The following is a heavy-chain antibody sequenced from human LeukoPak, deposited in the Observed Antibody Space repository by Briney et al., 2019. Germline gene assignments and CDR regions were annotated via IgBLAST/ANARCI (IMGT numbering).Heavy chain of an antibody. CDR2: LYSSGSA. J-gene: IGHJ2*01. Sequence: GGSLRLSCVSSVLSVSTNYMMWVRQAPGKGLECVSILYSSGSAYYADSVKGRFIISRDNSGNTLYLQMNSLSAEDTAVYYCASLTGLYPWGRGTLVSVSS. CDR3: ASLTGLYP. V-gene: IGHV3-53*01. D-gene: IGHD7-27*01. CDR1: VLSVSTNY.